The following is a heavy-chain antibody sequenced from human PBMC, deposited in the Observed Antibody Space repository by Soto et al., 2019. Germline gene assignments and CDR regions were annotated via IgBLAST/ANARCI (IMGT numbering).Heavy chain of an antibody. V-gene: IGHV3-15*07. CDR1: GFTFSNAW. Sequence: GGALKLSSAPSGFTFSNAWMNWVRRAPGKGLEWVGRIKSKTDGGTTDYAAPVKGRFTISRDDSKNTLYLQMNSLKTEDTAVYYCTTDGPWYNWNGFDYWGQGTLVTVSS. CDR2: IKSKTDGGTT. D-gene: IGHD1-20*01. CDR3: TTDGPWYNWNGFDY. J-gene: IGHJ4*02.